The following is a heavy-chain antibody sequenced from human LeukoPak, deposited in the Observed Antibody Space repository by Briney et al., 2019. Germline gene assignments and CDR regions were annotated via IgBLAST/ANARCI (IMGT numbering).Heavy chain of an antibody. D-gene: IGHD2-2*01. CDR2: INTDTGIP. J-gene: IGHJ4*02. V-gene: IGHV7-4-1*02. CDR1: GYTFTGYY. Sequence: ASVKVSCKASGYTFTGYYMHWVRQAPGQGLEWMGWINTDTGIPTYAQGFTGRFVFSLDTSVSTAYLQISSLKAEDTAVYYCAREIGYCSSTSCHARLFDYWGQGTLVIVSS. CDR3: AREIGYCSSTSCHARLFDY.